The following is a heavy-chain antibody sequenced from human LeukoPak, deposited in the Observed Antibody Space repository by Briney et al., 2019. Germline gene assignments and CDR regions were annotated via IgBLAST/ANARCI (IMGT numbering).Heavy chain of an antibody. CDR2: IYYSGST. D-gene: IGHD6-6*01. V-gene: IGHV4-39*07. CDR1: GGSISSSSYY. Sequence: SETLSLTCIVSGGSISSSSYYWGWIRQPPGKGLEWIGSIYYSGSTYYDPSLKSRVTISVDTSKNQFSLKLSSVTAADTAVYYCARGGVYSSSPFDYWGQGTLVTVSS. J-gene: IGHJ4*02. CDR3: ARGGVYSSSPFDY.